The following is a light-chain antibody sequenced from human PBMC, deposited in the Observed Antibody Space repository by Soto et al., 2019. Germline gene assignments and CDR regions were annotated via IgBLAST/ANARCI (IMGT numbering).Light chain of an antibody. CDR1: SSNIGNNY. Sequence: QSVLTQPPSVSAAPGQKVTISCSGSSSNIGNNYVSWYQQLPGTAPKLLIYDNNKRPSGIPDRFSGSKSCTSATLGITGLQTGAEADYYCGTWDSSLSAGGVFCGGTKLTV. V-gene: IGLV1-51*01. CDR2: DNN. CDR3: GTWDSSLSAGGV. J-gene: IGLJ3*02.